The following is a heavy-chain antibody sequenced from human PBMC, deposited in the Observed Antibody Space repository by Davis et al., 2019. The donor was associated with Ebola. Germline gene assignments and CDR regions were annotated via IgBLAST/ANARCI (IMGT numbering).Heavy chain of an antibody. Sequence: PSETLSLTCAVSGGSISSGGYSWSWIRQPPGKGLEWIGYIYHSGSTYYNPSLQSRVTISVDTSKNQFSLKLNSVTAADTAVYYCARVNGGQWFDYWGQGTLVTVSS. CDR1: GGSISSGGYS. V-gene: IGHV4-30-2*01. D-gene: IGHD6-19*01. J-gene: IGHJ4*02. CDR3: ARVNGGQWFDY. CDR2: IYHSGST.